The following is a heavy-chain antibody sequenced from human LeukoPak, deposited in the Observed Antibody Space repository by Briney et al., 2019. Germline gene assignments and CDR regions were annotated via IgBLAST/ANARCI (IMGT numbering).Heavy chain of an antibody. CDR2: IYYSGST. J-gene: IGHJ4*02. CDR3: ARRTGYYDGFDY. Sequence: PSETRSLTCTVSGGSISSYYWSWIRQPPGKGLEWIGYIYYSGSTNYNPSLKSRVTISVDTSKNQFSLKLSSVTAADTAVYYCARRTGYYDGFDYWGQGRLVTVSS. CDR1: GGSISSYY. D-gene: IGHD3/OR15-3a*01. V-gene: IGHV4-59*01.